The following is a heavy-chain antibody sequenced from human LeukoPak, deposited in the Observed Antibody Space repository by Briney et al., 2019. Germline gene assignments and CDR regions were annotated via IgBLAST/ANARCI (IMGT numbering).Heavy chain of an antibody. Sequence: SETPSLTCTVSGGSISSYYWSWIRQPPGKGLEWIGYIYYSGSTNYNPSLKSRVTISVDTSKNQFSLKLSSVTAADTAVYYCASGIAAAGSFDYWGQGTLVTVSS. J-gene: IGHJ4*02. CDR1: GGSISSYY. CDR3: ASGIAAAGSFDY. D-gene: IGHD6-13*01. CDR2: IYYSGST. V-gene: IGHV4-59*01.